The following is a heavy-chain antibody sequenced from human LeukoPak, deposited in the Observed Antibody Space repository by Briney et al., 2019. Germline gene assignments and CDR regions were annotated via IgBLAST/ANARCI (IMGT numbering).Heavy chain of an antibody. D-gene: IGHD2-2*01. CDR1: GNTFSSYY. J-gene: IGHJ3*02. CDR3: ARDWYCTSTGCHDTFDI. V-gene: IGHV1-18*04. Sequence: ASVKVSCKASGNTFSSYYMHWVRQAPGQGLEWMGWISTNTGDTSYSQNFQGRVTLTTDTSTTTVNMELRSLRSDDTAVYYCARDWYCTSTGCHDTFDIWGQGTMVTVSS. CDR2: ISTNTGDT.